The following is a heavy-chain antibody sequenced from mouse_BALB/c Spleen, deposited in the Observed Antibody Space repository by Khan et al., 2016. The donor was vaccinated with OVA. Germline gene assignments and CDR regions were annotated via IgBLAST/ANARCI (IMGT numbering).Heavy chain of an antibody. CDR1: GFTFSTYA. CDR3: ARSPYGNFAY. V-gene: IGHV5-9-3*01. D-gene: IGHD2-1*01. CDR2: ISSDGDYT. J-gene: IGHJ3*01. Sequence: EVELVESGGGLVKPGGSLKLSCAASGFTFSTYAMSWVRQTPEKRLEWVATISSDGDYTYFPDNVTGRFTISRDNAKNTLCLKLPSLRSEDTAMYYCARSPYGNFAYWGQGTLVTVSA.